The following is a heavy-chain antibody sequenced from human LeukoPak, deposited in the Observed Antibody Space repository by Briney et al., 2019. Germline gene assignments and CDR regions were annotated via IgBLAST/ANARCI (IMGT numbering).Heavy chain of an antibody. D-gene: IGHD5-18*01. CDR3: TRDLDTALVEFYDF. CDR2: IRSKSYRGAI. J-gene: IGHJ4*02. V-gene: IGHV3-49*04. CDR1: GFSFSDYA. Sequence: GGSLRLSCAASGFSFSDYAMSWVRQAPGKGLEWVAFIRSKSYRGAIEYAASVKGIFTISRDDSRSIAYLQMNSLKTEDTGVYYCTRDLDTALVEFYDFWGQGTLVTVSS.